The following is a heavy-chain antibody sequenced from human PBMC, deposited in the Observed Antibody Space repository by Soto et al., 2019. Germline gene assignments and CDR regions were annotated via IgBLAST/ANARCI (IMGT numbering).Heavy chain of an antibody. CDR2: IYASGSP. J-gene: IGHJ4*01. CDR1: GGSLSNSY. Sequence: QVQLQESGPGLVKPSETLSLTCTVSGGSLSNSYWSWVRQPPVKGLVWIGYIYASGSPNYNPSLKSRVTISVDTSKNQFSLRLTSVTAADPAVYYCAAAPRYWGHGILVTVSS. V-gene: IGHV4-59*01. CDR3: AAAPRY. D-gene: IGHD2-15*01.